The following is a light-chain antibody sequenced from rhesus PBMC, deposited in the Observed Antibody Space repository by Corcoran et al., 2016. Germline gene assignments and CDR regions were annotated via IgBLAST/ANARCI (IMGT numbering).Light chain of an antibody. V-gene: IGKV1-94*01. CDR1: QGINKE. Sequence: DIQMTQSPSSLSASVGDRVTVTCRASQGINKELSWYQQKPGKAPTLLIYAASRLQTGVSSRFSGRGAGTDYTLTIRCLQPEYVATYYCLQDYTAPWTFGQGTKVEIK. CDR3: LQDYTAPWT. CDR2: AAS. J-gene: IGKJ1*01.